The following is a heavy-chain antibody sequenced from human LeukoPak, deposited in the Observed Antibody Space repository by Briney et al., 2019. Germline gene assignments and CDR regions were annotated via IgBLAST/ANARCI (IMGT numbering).Heavy chain of an antibody. V-gene: IGHV3-30*18. CDR2: ISYDGSDK. CDR3: VKDFPAVAMNYYFDY. J-gene: IGHJ4*02. CDR1: GFIFSSYV. D-gene: IGHD6-19*01. Sequence: PGRALRLSCAASGFIFSSYVMHWVRQAPARGREGGEVISYDGSDKYYADSVKGRFTISRDNSKNTLYLQMNSLGAEDTAVYYCVKDFPAVAMNYYFDYWGQGTLVTVSS.